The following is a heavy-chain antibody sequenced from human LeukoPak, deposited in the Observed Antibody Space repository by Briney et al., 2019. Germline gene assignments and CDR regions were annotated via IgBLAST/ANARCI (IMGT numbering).Heavy chain of an antibody. D-gene: IGHD1-26*01. CDR1: GFTFSDYY. CDR3: ARDVGATTSATFDL. Sequence: GGSLRLSCAASGFTFSDYYMTWIRQAPGKGLEWISYITSSGTSTYYPVSVRGRFTIFRDNARNSVYLQMKNLRADDTAVYYCARDVGATTSATFDLWGQGTMVTVSS. J-gene: IGHJ3*01. CDR2: ITSSGTST. V-gene: IGHV3-11*01.